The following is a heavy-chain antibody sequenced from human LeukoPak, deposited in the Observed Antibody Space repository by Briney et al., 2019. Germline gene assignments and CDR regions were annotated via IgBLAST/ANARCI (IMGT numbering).Heavy chain of an antibody. D-gene: IGHD1-26*01. CDR1: GASISSSGYY. Sequence: KAAETLSLTCTVSGASISSSGYYWGCTRPSPGKGVEWIGSLYSTGSTYYTPSLNNRVTLSVDTSENQFSLRLTAVTARDTAMYYCARGIMGEFDYWGQGTLVTVSS. CDR2: LYSTGST. CDR3: ARGIMGEFDY. J-gene: IGHJ4*02. V-gene: IGHV4-39*01.